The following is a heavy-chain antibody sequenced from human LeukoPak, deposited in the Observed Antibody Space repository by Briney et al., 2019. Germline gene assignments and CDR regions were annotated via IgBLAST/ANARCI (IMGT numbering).Heavy chain of an antibody. V-gene: IGHV4-39*01. D-gene: IGHD6-13*01. CDR3: ARCGEQQLGDPFDY. CDR1: GGSISSSSYY. CDR2: IYYSGST. Sequence: TETLSLTCTVSGGSISSSSYYWGWIRQPPGKGLEWIGSIYYSGSTYYNPSLKSRVTISVDTSKNQFSLKLSSVTAADTAVYYCARCGEQQLGDPFDYWGQGTLVTASS. J-gene: IGHJ4*02.